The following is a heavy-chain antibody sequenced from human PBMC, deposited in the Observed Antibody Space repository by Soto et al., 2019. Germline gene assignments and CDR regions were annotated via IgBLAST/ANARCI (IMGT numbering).Heavy chain of an antibody. V-gene: IGHV1-18*01. D-gene: IGHD2-15*01. CDR2: ISAYNGNT. CDR3: ARSVGYCSGGSCRGWFDP. CDR1: GYTFTSYG. Sequence: QVQLVQSGAEVKKPGASVKVSCKASGYTFTSYGISWVRQAPGQGLEWMGWISAYNGNTNYAQKLQGRVTRTTDTSTSTAYMELRSLRSDDTAVYYCARSVGYCSGGSCRGWFDPWGQGTLVTVSS. J-gene: IGHJ5*02.